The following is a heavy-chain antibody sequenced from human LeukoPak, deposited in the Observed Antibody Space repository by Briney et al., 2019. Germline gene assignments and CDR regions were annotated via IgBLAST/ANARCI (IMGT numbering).Heavy chain of an antibody. CDR2: ISSSSSTI. V-gene: IGHV3-48*04. D-gene: IGHD2-2*01. CDR3: ASYEASYCSSTSCYLTHYYMDV. J-gene: IGHJ6*03. Sequence: GGSLRLSCAASGFTFSSYSMTWVRQAPGKGLEWVSYISSSSSTIYYADSVKGRFTISRDNAKNSLYLQMNSLRAEDTAVYYCASYEASYCSSTSCYLTHYYMDVWGKGTTVTVSS. CDR1: GFTFSSYS.